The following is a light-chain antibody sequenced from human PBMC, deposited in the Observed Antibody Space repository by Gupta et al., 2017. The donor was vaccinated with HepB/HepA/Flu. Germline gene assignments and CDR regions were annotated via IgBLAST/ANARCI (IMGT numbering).Light chain of an antibody. V-gene: IGLV2-14*03. CDR1: SNDVGAYTY. J-gene: IGLJ1*01. CDR2: DVS. Sequence: QSALTQPAPVSGSPGQSITISCTGTSNDVGAYTYVSWYQQHPGKAPKLMIYDVSNRPSGVSNRFSGSKSGNTASLTISGLQADDEADYYCNSYTSSSTLDYVFGTGTKVTVL. CDR3: NSYTSSSTLDYV.